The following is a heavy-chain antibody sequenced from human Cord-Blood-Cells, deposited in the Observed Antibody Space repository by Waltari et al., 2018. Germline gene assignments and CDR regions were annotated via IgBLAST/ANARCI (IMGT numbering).Heavy chain of an antibody. V-gene: IGHV1-18*01. CDR1: GYTFTSYG. CDR3: ARLSGASIFGVVTNYYYYYGMDV. Sequence: VSCKASGYTFTSYGISWVRQAPGQGLEWMGWISAYNGNTNYAQKLQGRVTMTTDTSTSTDYMELRSLRSDDTAVDYCARLSGASIFGVVTNYYYYYGMDVWGQGTMVTVSS. CDR2: ISAYNGNT. D-gene: IGHD3-3*01. J-gene: IGHJ6*02.